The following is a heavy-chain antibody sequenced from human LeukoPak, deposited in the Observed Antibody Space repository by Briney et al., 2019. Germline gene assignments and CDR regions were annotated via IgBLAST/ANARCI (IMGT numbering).Heavy chain of an antibody. CDR1: GFTFSSYS. CDR2: ISSSSSYI. J-gene: IGHJ4*02. V-gene: IGHV3-21*01. D-gene: IGHD3-9*01. CDR3: ARDDDILTGYPFDY. Sequence: GGSLRLSCAASGFTFSSYSMNWVRQAPGRGLEWVSSISSSSSYIYYADSVKARFTISRDNAKNSLYLQMNSLRAEDTAVYYCARDDDILTGYPFDYWGQGTLVTVPS.